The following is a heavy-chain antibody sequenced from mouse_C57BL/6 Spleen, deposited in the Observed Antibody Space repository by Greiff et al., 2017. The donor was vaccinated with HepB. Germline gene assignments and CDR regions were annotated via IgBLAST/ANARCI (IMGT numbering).Heavy chain of an antibody. CDR1: GFSFTSYG. J-gene: IGHJ1*03. CDR3: AKQSYEGYYGYFDV. D-gene: IGHD2-3*01. Sequence: VKLMESGPGLVAPSQSLSITCTVSGFSFTSYGVSWVRQRPGKGLEWMGEIWGDGSTNYHSALISSMSFSKDNSKSQVCLILNSMQTDDTATYYSAKQSYEGYYGYFDVWGTGTTVTVSS. CDR2: IWGDGST. V-gene: IGHV2-3*01.